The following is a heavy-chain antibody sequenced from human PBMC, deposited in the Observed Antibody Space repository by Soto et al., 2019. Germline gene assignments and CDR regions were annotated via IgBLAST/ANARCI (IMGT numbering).Heavy chain of an antibody. CDR2: ISSSSSTI. Sequence: GGSLRLSCAASGFTFSSYSMNWVRQAPGKGLEWVSYISSSSSTIYYADSVKGRFTISRDNAKNSLYLQMNSLRAEDTAVYYFARDFVGVGGFFDRWGRRSLVTGSS. V-gene: IGHV3-48*04. CDR1: GFTFSSYS. CDR3: ARDFVGVGGFFDR. J-gene: IGHJ2*01. D-gene: IGHD5-12*01.